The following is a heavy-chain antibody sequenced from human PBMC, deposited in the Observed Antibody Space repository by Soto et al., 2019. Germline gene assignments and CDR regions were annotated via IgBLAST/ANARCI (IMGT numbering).Heavy chain of an antibody. CDR3: ARGIFDSYGMDV. CDR2: ISSNGGST. V-gene: IGHV3-64*01. D-gene: IGHD2-15*01. Sequence: EVPLVESGGGLVQLGGSLRLSCAASGFTFSSYAMHWVRQAPGKGLEYVSVISSNGGSTYYANSVKGRFTISRDNSKNTLYLQMGSLRAEDMAVYYCARGIFDSYGMDVWGQGTTVTVSS. CDR1: GFTFSSYA. J-gene: IGHJ6*02.